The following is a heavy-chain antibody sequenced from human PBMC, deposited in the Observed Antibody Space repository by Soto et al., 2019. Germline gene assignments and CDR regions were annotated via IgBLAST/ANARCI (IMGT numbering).Heavy chain of an antibody. J-gene: IGHJ5*02. CDR1: GFPFSSYA. D-gene: IGHD3-10*01. Sequence: GESLKISCAASGFPFSSYAMTWVRQAPGKGLEWVSSISDSGAKRDYADSVKGRFIISRDNSKNTLNLQMNSLRAEDTAVYYCARDLNSLLLWFGKGGSWGQGTLVTVSS. CDR3: ARDLNSLLLWFGKGGS. CDR2: ISDSGAKR. V-gene: IGHV3-23*01.